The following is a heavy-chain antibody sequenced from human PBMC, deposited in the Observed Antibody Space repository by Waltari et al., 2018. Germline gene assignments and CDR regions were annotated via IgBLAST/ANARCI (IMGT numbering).Heavy chain of an antibody. D-gene: IGHD6-13*01. Sequence: QVQLQESGPGLVKPSVTLSPPCDVPGYSFLRVHYWCGIRQPPGQGLAWIGSINPSGTTYYNPSLKSRVTISVDTSKNQFSLKLSSVTAADTAVYYCARPRIATSGYFDYWGQGTLVTVSS. J-gene: IGHJ4*02. CDR1: GYSFLRVHY. CDR2: INPSGTT. CDR3: ARPRIATSGYFDY. V-gene: IGHV4-38-2*01.